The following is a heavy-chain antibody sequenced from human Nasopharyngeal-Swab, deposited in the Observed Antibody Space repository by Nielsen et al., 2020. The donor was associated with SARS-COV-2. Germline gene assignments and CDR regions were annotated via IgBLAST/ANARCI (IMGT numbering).Heavy chain of an antibody. Sequence: GGSLRLSCAASGFTVSSNYMSWVRQAPGKGLERVSVIYSGGSTYYADSVKGRFTISRDNSKNTLYLQMNSLRAEDTAVYYCALGSGYFRGRAEFDYWGQGTLVTVSS. CDR1: GFTVSSNY. CDR2: IYSGGST. D-gene: IGHD3-3*01. V-gene: IGHV3-66*01. J-gene: IGHJ4*02. CDR3: ALGSGYFRGRAEFDY.